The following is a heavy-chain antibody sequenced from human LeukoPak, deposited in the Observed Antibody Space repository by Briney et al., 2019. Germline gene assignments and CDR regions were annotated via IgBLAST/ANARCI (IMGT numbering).Heavy chain of an antibody. CDR1: GGSFSGYD. J-gene: IGHJ4*02. CDR3: ARRGYSYAFALAQYFDY. V-gene: IGHV4-34*01. Sequence: SETLSLTCAVYGGSFSGYDWSWIRQPPGKGLEWIGEINHSGSTNYNPSLKSRVTISIDTSKNQFSLKLSSVTAADTAVYYCARRGYSYAFALAQYFDYWGQGTLVTVSS. D-gene: IGHD5-18*01. CDR2: INHSGST.